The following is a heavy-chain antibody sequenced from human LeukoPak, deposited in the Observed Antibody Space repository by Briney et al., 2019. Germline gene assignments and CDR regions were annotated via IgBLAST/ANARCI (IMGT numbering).Heavy chain of an antibody. Sequence: GGSLRLSCAASGFTFSSYSMNWGRQAPGKGLEWGSYISSSCSTIYYADSVKGRFTISRDNAKNSLYLQMNSLRAEDTAVYSCARGFGSGTSPIDLWGQGAMVTVSS. CDR2: ISSSCSTI. V-gene: IGHV3-48*01. CDR3: ARGFGSGTSPIDL. D-gene: IGHD3-10*01. J-gene: IGHJ5*02. CDR1: GFTFSSYS.